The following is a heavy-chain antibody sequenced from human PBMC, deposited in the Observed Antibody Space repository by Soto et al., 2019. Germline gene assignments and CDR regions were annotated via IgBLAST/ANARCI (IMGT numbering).Heavy chain of an antibody. V-gene: IGHV4-4*02. CDR2: ISHSGST. Sequence: QVQLQESGPGLVKPSGTLSLTCAVSGGSISSSYWWSWVRQPPGKGLEWIGEISHSGSTTYNPSRKDRVTLSLDKSDNHVSLRLRSVTAADTAVYYCARSSGWYMLDYWGQGTLVTVSS. CDR3: ARSSGWYMLDY. CDR1: GGSISSSYW. D-gene: IGHD6-19*01. J-gene: IGHJ4*02.